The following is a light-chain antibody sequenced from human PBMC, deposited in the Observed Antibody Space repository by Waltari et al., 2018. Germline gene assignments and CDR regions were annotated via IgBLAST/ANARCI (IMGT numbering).Light chain of an antibody. CDR1: QSVSINY. V-gene: IGKV3-20*01. Sequence: EIVLTQSPGTLSLSPGERASLSCRASQSVSINYLAWYQQKPGQAPRLLNYGASGRATDIPDRFTASGSGTDFTLTISRLEPEDFAVYYCQHYGRSPRVAFGGGTKVEIK. CDR2: GAS. J-gene: IGKJ4*01. CDR3: QHYGRSPRVA.